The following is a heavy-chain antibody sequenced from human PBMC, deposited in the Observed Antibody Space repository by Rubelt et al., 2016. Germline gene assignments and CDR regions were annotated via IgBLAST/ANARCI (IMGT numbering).Heavy chain of an antibody. D-gene: IGHD6-13*01. CDR1: GFTFSNAW. Sequence: GGGLVKPGGSLRLSCAASGFTFSNAWMNWVRQAPGKGLEWVSYISSSSSTIYYADSVKGRFTISRDNAKNSLYLQMNSLRAEDTAVYYCASIIAAAGDYYYYGMDVWGQGTTVTVSS. CDR3: ASIIAAAGDYYYYGMDV. J-gene: IGHJ6*02. V-gene: IGHV3-48*04. CDR2: ISSSSSTI.